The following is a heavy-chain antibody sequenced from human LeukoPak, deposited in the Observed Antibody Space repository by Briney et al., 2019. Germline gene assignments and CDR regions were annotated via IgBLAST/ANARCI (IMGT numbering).Heavy chain of an antibody. Sequence: SETLSLTCAVSGGSISSSNFCRIRQPPGKGLEWIGSIYYSGSTYYNPSLKSRVTISVDTSKNQFSLKVRSVTAADTAVYYCARHTAPRGSPVAATWNYWGQGTLVTVSS. D-gene: IGHD6-19*01. CDR2: IYYSGST. CDR1: GGSISSSNF. V-gene: IGHV4-39*01. J-gene: IGHJ4*02. CDR3: ARHTAPRGSPVAATWNY.